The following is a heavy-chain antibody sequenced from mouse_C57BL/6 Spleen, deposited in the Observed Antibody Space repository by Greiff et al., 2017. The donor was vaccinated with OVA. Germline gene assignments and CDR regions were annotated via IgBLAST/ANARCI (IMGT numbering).Heavy chain of an antibody. J-gene: IGHJ2*01. CDR3: AIRDYYDFDY. CDR2: IHPNSGST. V-gene: IGHV1-64*01. Sequence: QVHVKPSGAELVKPGASVKLSCKASGYTFTSYWMHWVKQRPGQGLEWIGMIHPNSGSTNYNEKFKSKATLTVDKSSSTAYMQLSSLTSEDSAVYYCAIRDYYDFDYWGQGTTLTVSS. D-gene: IGHD1-1*01. CDR1: GYTFTSYW.